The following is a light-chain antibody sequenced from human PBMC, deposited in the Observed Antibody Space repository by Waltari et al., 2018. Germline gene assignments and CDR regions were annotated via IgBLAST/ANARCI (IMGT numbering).Light chain of an antibody. Sequence: DIQLNQSPSTLSASVGDRVTITCRASQSISVWLAWYQQKPGKAPKLLIYKASSLESGVSSRFSGSGSGTEFTLTISSLQPDDFATYYCQQYNTFPFTFGPGTKVDIK. CDR2: KAS. CDR1: QSISVW. J-gene: IGKJ3*01. V-gene: IGKV1-5*03. CDR3: QQYNTFPFT.